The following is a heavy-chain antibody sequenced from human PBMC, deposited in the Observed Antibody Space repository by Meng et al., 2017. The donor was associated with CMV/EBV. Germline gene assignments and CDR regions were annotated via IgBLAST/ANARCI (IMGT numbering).Heavy chain of an antibody. CDR1: GGSISRSRYY. J-gene: IGHJ4*02. Sequence: LQLQDSGPGLVKPSETLSLSCTVAGGSISRSRYYWGWIRQPPGKGLEWIGSIYYSGSTYYNPSLKSRVTISVDTSKNQFSLKLSSVTAADTAVYYCARGGIAAAGLHWGQGTLVTVSS. CDR2: IYYSGST. CDR3: ARGGIAAAGLH. D-gene: IGHD6-13*01. V-gene: IGHV4-39*07.